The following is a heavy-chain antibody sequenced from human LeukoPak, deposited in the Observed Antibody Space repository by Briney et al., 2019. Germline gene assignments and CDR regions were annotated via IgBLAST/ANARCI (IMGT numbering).Heavy chain of an antibody. CDR3: ARDYSTVTTFFDY. D-gene: IGHD4-17*01. Sequence: PGGSLRLSCAASGFTFSSYSMNWVRQAPGKGLEWVSYITSGGTTIYYADSVKGRFTISRDNAKNSLYLQMNSLRAEDTAVYYCARDYSTVTTFFDYWGQGTLVTVSS. V-gene: IGHV3-48*01. J-gene: IGHJ4*02. CDR1: GFTFSSYS. CDR2: ITSGGTTI.